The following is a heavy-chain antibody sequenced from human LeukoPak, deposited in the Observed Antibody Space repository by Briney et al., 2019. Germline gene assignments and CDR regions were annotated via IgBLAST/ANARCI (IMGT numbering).Heavy chain of an antibody. CDR3: ARDGLRTVVTLWAY. J-gene: IGHJ4*02. CDR1: GFTFSSYA. V-gene: IGHV3-30*04. CDR2: ISYDGSNK. Sequence: GGSLRLSCAASGFTFSSYAMHWVRQAPGKGLEGVAVISYDGSNKYYADSVKGRFTVSRDNSKNTLYLQMNSLRAEDTAVYYCARDGLRTVVTLWAYWGQGTLVTVSS. D-gene: IGHD4-23*01.